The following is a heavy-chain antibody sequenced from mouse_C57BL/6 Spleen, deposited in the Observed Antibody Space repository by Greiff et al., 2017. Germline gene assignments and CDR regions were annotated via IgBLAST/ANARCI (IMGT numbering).Heavy chain of an antibody. CDR2: INPSSGYT. D-gene: IGHD2-3*01. V-gene: IGHV1-4*01. CDR1: GYTFTSYT. J-gene: IGHJ4*01. Sequence: QVQLQQSGAELARPGASVTMSCKASGYTFTSYTMHWVKQRPGQGLEWIGYINPSSGYTKYNQKFKDKATLTADKSSSTAYMQLSSLTSEDSAVYYCARIYDGYYAMDYWGQGTSVTVSS. CDR3: ARIYDGYYAMDY.